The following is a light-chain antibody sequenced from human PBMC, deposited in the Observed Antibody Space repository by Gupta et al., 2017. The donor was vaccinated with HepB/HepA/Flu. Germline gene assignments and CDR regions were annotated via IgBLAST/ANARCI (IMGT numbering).Light chain of an antibody. V-gene: IGKV1-5*03. Sequence: DIQMTQSPSTLSASVGDRVTITCRASQNTGYWLAWFQQKPGKAPNLLISKTSTLESGVPSRFSGSGSGTEFTLTISSLQPDDFATYYCQQYNNYPWTFGQGTXVEIK. J-gene: IGKJ1*01. CDR2: KTS. CDR1: QNTGYW. CDR3: QQYNNYPWT.